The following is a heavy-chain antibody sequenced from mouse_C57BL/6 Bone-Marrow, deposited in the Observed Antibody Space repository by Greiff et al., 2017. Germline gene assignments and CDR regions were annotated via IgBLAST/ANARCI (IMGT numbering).Heavy chain of an antibody. D-gene: IGHD1-1*01. Sequence: QVHVKQPGAELVKPGASVKLSCKASGYTFTSYWMHWVKQRPGRGLEWIGRIDPNSGGTKYNEKFKSKATLTVDKPSSTAYMQLSSLTSEDSAVYYCARYYYGSSYYAMDYWGQGTSVTVSS. CDR3: ARYYYGSSYYAMDY. CDR1: GYTFTSYW. CDR2: IDPNSGGT. V-gene: IGHV1-72*01. J-gene: IGHJ4*01.